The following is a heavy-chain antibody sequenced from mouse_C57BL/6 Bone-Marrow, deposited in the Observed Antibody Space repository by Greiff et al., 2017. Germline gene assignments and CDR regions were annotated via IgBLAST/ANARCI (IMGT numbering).Heavy chain of an antibody. Sequence: VQLQQSGAELVKPGASVKLSCKASGYTFTSYWMQWVKQRPGQGLEWIGEIDPSDSYTNYNQKFKGKATLTVDTSSSTAYMQLSSLTSEDSAVYYCAIWLRRSWFAYWGQGTLVTVSA. D-gene: IGHD2-2*01. V-gene: IGHV1-50*01. CDR1: GYTFTSYW. CDR2: IDPSDSYT. CDR3: AIWLRRSWFAY. J-gene: IGHJ3*01.